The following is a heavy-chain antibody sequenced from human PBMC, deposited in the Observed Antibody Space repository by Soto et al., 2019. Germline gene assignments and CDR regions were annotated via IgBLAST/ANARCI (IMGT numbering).Heavy chain of an antibody. CDR1: GGTVSSYP. J-gene: IGHJ5*02. V-gene: IGHV1-69*02. CDR2: IIPILGIA. D-gene: IGHD2-15*01. Sequence: QVQLVQSGAEVKKPGSSVKVSCKASGGTVSSYPIRWVRQAPGQGLEWMGRIIPILGIANYAQKFQGRVTITADKSTSTAYMELSSLRSEDTAVYYCAGRYCSGGSCYKHNWFDPWGQGTLVTVSS. CDR3: AGRYCSGGSCYKHNWFDP.